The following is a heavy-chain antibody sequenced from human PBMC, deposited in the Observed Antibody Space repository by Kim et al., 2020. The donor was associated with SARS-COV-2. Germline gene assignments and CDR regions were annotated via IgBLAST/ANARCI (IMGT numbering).Heavy chain of an antibody. CDR1: GFTFEDYA. CDR2: ISGDGDST. CDR3: AKMSRGSGWPHSFDS. J-gene: IGHJ4*02. Sequence: VGSLRLSCAASGFTFEDYAMHWVRQVPGKSLEWVSLISGDGDSTSYADSVKGRFTISRDNSKNSMYLQMNSLRNEDYALYYCAKMSRGSGWPHSFDSWGQGTLVTVSS. V-gene: IGHV3-43*02. D-gene: IGHD6-19*01.